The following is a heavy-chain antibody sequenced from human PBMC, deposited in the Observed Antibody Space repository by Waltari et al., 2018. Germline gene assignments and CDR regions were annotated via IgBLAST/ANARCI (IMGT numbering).Heavy chain of an antibody. CDR2: IYYSGST. CDR3: ARVLPYYDFWSGYYSVIGYFDY. D-gene: IGHD3-3*01. CDR1: GGSISSSSYY. J-gene: IGHJ4*02. V-gene: IGHV4-39*07. Sequence: QLQLQESGPGLVKPSETLSLTCTVSGGSISSSSYYWGWIRQPPGKGLEWIGSIYYSGSTYYNPSLKSRVTISVDTSKNQFSLKLSSVTAADTAVYYCARVLPYYDFWSGYYSVIGYFDYWGQGTLVTVSS.